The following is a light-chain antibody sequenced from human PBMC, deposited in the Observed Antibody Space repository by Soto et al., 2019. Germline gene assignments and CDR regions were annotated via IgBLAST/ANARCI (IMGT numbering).Light chain of an antibody. CDR1: QGISSW. Sequence: DIQMTQSPSSLSASVGDRVTITCRASQGISSWLVWYQQKPEKAPKSLIYAASNLQSGVPSRFSGSGSGTDFTLTINNLQPEDFATYYCQQYSVYPITFGQGTRLEIK. CDR3: QQYSVYPIT. J-gene: IGKJ5*01. CDR2: AAS. V-gene: IGKV1D-16*01.